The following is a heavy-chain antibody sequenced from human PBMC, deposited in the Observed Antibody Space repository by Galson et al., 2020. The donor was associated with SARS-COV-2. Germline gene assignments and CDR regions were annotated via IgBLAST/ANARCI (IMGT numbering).Heavy chain of an antibody. J-gene: IGHJ4*02. CDR1: GDSIPSDGSY. CDR2: LLYSRLT. CDR3: ASGLGGDY. V-gene: IGHV4-31*03. Sequence: SETLSLTCTVSGDSIPSDGSYWSWIRQHPEKGLERPGYLLYSRLTYYNPSLKSRLSMSLDTSKNQFSRKLNSVTAADTAVYYCASGLGGDYWGQGNLVTVSS. D-gene: IGHD1-26*01.